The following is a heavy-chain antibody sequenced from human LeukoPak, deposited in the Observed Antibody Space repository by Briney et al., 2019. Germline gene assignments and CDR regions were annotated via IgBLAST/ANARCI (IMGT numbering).Heavy chain of an antibody. CDR1: GYTLTELS. V-gene: IGHV1-24*01. CDR3: ATTPYLTGPMFDY. Sequence: ASVTVSCTVSGYTLTELSMHWVRQAPGKGLEWMGGFDPEDGETIYAQKFQGRVTMTEDTSTDTAYMELSSLRSEDTAVYYCATTPYLTGPMFDYWGQGTLVTVSS. D-gene: IGHD1-20*01. CDR2: FDPEDGET. J-gene: IGHJ4*02.